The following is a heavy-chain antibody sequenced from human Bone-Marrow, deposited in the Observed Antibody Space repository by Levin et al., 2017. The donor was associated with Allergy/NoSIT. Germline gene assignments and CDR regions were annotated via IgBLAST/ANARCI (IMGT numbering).Heavy chain of an antibody. Sequence: PGGSLRLSCAASGFTFSSYSMTWVRQAPGKGLECISYLSSSNTTIDYADSVKGRFTISRDNAKSSLFLQMNSLRADDTAVYYCARRQMIGGFDIWGQGTMVTVTS. V-gene: IGHV3-48*01. CDR1: GFTFSSYS. J-gene: IGHJ3*02. CDR2: LSSSNTTI. D-gene: IGHD3-22*01. CDR3: ARRQMIGGFDI.